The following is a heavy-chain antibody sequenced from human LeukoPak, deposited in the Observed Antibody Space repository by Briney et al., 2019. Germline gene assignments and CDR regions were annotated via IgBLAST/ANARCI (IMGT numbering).Heavy chain of an antibody. CDR1: GFTFSDYY. CDR2: ISSSGSTI. V-gene: IGHV3-11*01. J-gene: IGHJ5*02. CDR3: ARDRIAAAGINWFDP. D-gene: IGHD6-13*01. Sequence: GGSLRLSCAASGFTFSDYYMSWIRQAPGKGLEWVSYISSSGSTIYYADSVKGRFTISRDNAKNSLYLQMNSLRAEDTAVYYCARDRIAAAGINWFDPWGQGTLVTVSS.